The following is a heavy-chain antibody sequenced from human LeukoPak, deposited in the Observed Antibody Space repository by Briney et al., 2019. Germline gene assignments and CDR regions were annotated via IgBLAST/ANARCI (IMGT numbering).Heavy chain of an antibody. CDR2: VYTSGST. Sequence: SETLSLTCTVSGGSISSYYWSWIRQPAGKGLEWIGRVYTSGSTNYNPSLKSRVTMSVATSKNQFSLKLSSVTAADTAVYYCASESSGYSPDAFDIWGQGTMVTVSS. CDR3: ASESSGYSPDAFDI. CDR1: GGSISSYY. D-gene: IGHD3-22*01. V-gene: IGHV4-4*07. J-gene: IGHJ3*02.